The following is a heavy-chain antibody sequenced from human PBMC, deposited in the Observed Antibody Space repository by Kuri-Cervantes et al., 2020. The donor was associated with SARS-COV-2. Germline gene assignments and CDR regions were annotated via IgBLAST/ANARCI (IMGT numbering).Heavy chain of an antibody. CDR1: GYTFTSYG. CDR3: TRVPPTVAAYWDAFDL. D-gene: IGHD4-17*01. Sequence: ASVKVSCKASGYTFTSYGISWVRQAPGQGLEWMGWISAYNGNTNYAQKLQGRVTMTTDTSTSTAYMELSSLRSEDTAVYYCTRVPPTVAAYWDAFDLWGQGTVVTVSS. CDR2: ISAYNGNT. J-gene: IGHJ3*01. V-gene: IGHV1-18*01.